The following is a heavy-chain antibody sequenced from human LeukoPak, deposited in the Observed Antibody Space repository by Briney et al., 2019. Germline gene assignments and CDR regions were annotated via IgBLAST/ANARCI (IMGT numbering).Heavy chain of an antibody. D-gene: IGHD2-15*01. CDR1: GFTFSSYS. CDR2: ISSSSSYI. CDR3: AKDLALGSRPVWYFDL. V-gene: IGHV3-21*04. J-gene: IGHJ2*01. Sequence: PGGSLRLSCAASGFTFSSYSMNWVRQAPGKGLEWVSSISSSSSYIYYADSVKGRFTISRDNSKNTLYLQMNSLRAEDTAVYYCAKDLALGSRPVWYFDLWGRGTLVTVSS.